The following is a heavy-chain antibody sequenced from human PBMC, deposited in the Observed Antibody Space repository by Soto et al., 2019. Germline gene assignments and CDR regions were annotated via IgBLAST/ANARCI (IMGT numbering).Heavy chain of an antibody. V-gene: IGHV3-7*05. CDR2: IKHDGGEQ. D-gene: IGHD2-8*01. CDR3: GTNVRGCSFDY. J-gene: IGHJ4*01. CDR1: GFTFSNYW. Sequence: EVHLVESGGGLVQPGGSLRLSCAASGFTFSNYWMRWVRQAPVKGLEWVATIKHDGGEQCYMDSVKGRFIISRDNAKNSLYLQRNSLRADDTAVYYCGTNVRGCSFDYWCRGTLVTVPS.